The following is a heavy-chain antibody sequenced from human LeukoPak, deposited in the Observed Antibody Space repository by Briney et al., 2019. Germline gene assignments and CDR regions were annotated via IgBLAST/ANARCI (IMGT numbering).Heavy chain of an antibody. CDR1: GGSINSYY. CDR2: ISYTGST. J-gene: IGHJ4*02. D-gene: IGHD4-23*01. Sequence: PSETLSLTCTVSGGSINSYYWSWIRQPPGKGLEWIGHISYTGSTNYNPSLKSRVIISVDTSKNQFSLRLSTVTAADTAVYYCARVKMTSVVDWGQGTLVTVSS. CDR3: ARVKMTSVVD. V-gene: IGHV4-59*01.